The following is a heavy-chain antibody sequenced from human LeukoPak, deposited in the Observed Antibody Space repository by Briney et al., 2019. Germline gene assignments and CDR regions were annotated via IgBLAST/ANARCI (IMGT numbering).Heavy chain of an antibody. CDR3: ATQRGSYLWGTDFDY. CDR1: GYTFTGYY. V-gene: IGHV1-2*02. D-gene: IGHD3-16*01. J-gene: IGHJ4*02. CDR2: INPNSGDT. Sequence: ASVKVSCKASGYTFTGYYMHWVRQAPGQGLEWMGWINPNSGDTKYAQKFQGRFTMTRDTSISTAYMELSRLRSDDTAVYYCATQRGSYLWGTDFDYWGQGTLVTVYS.